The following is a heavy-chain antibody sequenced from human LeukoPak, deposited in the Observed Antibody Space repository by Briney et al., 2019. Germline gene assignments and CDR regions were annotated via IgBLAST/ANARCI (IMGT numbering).Heavy chain of an antibody. J-gene: IGHJ4*02. CDR2: INPSGGST. V-gene: IGHV1-46*01. CDR3: ARRGIGVAGSRYYFDY. Sequence: GASVKVSCKASGYTFTSYYMHWVRQAPGQGLEWMGIINPSGGSTSYAQKFQGRVTMTRDTSTSTVYMELSSLRSEDTAVYYCARRGIGVAGSRYYFDYWGQGTLVTVSS. D-gene: IGHD6-19*01. CDR1: GYTFTSYY.